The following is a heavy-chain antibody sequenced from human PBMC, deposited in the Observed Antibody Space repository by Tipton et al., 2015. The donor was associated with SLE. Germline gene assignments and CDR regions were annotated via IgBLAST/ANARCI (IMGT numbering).Heavy chain of an antibody. CDR1: GGSISSYY. CDR2: IYYSGST. V-gene: IGHV4-59*01. CDR3: ARMDFWSGYYPRWFDP. J-gene: IGHJ5*02. Sequence: TLSLTCTVSGGSISSYYWSWIRQPPGKGLAWIGYIYYSGSTNYNPSLKSRVTISVDTSKNQFSLKLSSVTAADTAVYYCARMDFWSGYYPRWFDPWGQGTLVTVSS. D-gene: IGHD3-3*01.